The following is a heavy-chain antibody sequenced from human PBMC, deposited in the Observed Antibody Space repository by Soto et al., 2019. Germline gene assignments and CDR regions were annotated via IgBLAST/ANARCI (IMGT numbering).Heavy chain of an antibody. CDR3: GSGSGSYYNERYYYYGMDV. D-gene: IGHD3-10*01. Sequence: PSETLSLTCTVSGVSIDSDDYYWTWIRQPPGKGLEWIGYIYYSGSTYFTPSLKSRITMSVDTSKNQFSLKLSSVTAADTAVYYCGSGSGSYYNERYYYYGMDVWGQGTTVTVSS. CDR2: IYYSGST. CDR1: GVSIDSDDYY. V-gene: IGHV4-30-4*01. J-gene: IGHJ6*02.